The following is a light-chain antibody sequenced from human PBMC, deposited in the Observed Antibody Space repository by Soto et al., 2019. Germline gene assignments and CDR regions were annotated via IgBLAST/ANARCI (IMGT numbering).Light chain of an antibody. CDR2: RNN. CDR1: SANIGNNY. CDR3: AAWDDSLVV. V-gene: IGLV1-47*01. J-gene: IGLJ2*01. Sequence: QSVLTQPPSASGTPGQRVTISCSGRSANIGNNYVCWYQQLPGTAPKLLIYRNNQRPSGVPDRFSASKSGTSASLAISGLRSEDDADYYCAAWDDSLVVFGGGTKLTVL.